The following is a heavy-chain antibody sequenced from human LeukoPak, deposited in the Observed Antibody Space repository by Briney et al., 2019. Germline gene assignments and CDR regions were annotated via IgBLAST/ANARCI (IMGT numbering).Heavy chain of an antibody. D-gene: IGHD6-13*01. CDR1: GFTFSSYA. J-gene: IGHJ5*01. V-gene: IGHV3-23*01. CDR3: ARAYSSSWYDF. Sequence: GGSLRLSCAASGFTFSSYAMSWVRQAPGKGLEWVSGISGNSVSTYYADSVKGRFTISRDNSKNTLFPQMSSLRAEDTAVYYCARAYSSSWYDFWGQGTLVTVSS. CDR2: ISGNSVST.